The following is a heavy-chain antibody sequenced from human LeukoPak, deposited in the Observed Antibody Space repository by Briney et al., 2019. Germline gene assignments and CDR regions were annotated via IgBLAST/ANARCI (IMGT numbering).Heavy chain of an antibody. CDR2: ISGSGGGT. D-gene: IGHD3-3*01. CDR1: GFTFSSYA. Sequence: GGSLRLSCAASGFTFSSYAMSWVRQAPGKGLEWVSAISGSGGGTYYADSVKGRFTISRDNSKNTLYLQMNSLRAEDTAVYYCAKQVGFWSGYYDYWGQGTLVTVSS. J-gene: IGHJ4*02. CDR3: AKQVGFWSGYYDY. V-gene: IGHV3-23*01.